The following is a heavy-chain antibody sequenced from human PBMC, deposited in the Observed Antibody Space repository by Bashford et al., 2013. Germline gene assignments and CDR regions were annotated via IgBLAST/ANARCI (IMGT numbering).Heavy chain of an antibody. CDR2: ISGSSGST. D-gene: IGHD1/OR15-1a*01. CDR3: ATKSEKNFDY. V-gene: IGHV3-23*01. J-gene: IGHJ4*02. Sequence: VRQAPGKGLEWVSAISGSSGSTYYADSVKGRVTVSRDNAKNTLYLQMNSLRVEDMAMYYCATKSEKNFDYWGQGTLVTVSS.